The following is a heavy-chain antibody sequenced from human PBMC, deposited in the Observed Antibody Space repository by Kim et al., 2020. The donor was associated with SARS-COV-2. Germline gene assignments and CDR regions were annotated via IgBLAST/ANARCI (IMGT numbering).Heavy chain of an antibody. V-gene: IGHV4-34*01. CDR1: GGSFSGYY. Sequence: SETLSLTCAVYGGSFSGYYWSWIRQPPGKGLEWIGEINHSGSTNYNPSLKSRVTISVDTSKNQFSLKLNSVTAADTAVYYCASYYCSGGSCYSDAFDIWGQGTMVTVSS. CDR3: ASYYCSGGSCYSDAFDI. J-gene: IGHJ3*02. D-gene: IGHD2-15*01. CDR2: INHSGST.